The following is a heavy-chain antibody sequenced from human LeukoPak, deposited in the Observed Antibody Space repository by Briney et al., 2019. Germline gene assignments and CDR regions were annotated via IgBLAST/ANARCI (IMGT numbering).Heavy chain of an antibody. CDR2: ISFSGGSA. Sequence: GGSLRLSCVASGFTFSSYAMSWVRQAPGKGLEWVSVISFSGGSAYYADSVKGRFAISRDNSKDTLYLQMNSLRAEDTAVYYCAKDLGDSSGYYPYWGQGTLVTVSS. J-gene: IGHJ4*02. CDR3: AKDLGDSSGYYPY. D-gene: IGHD3-22*01. V-gene: IGHV3-23*01. CDR1: GFTFSSYA.